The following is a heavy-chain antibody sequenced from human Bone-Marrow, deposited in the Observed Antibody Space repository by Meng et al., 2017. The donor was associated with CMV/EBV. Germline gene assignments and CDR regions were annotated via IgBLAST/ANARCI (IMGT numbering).Heavy chain of an antibody. D-gene: IGHD4-17*01. J-gene: IGHJ4*02. CDR1: GYTFTSYF. CDR3: ARLPTVTTSGY. Sequence: SCRAPGYTFTSYFMHWVRQAPGQGLEWMGIINPRGGTTTYAQKFQGRLTMTWDTSTSTVYMELSSLRSEDTAVYYCARLPTVTTSGYWGQGTLVTVSS. V-gene: IGHV1-46*01. CDR2: INPRGGTT.